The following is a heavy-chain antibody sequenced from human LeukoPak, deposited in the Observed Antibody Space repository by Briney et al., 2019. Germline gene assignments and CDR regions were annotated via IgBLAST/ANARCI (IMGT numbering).Heavy chain of an antibody. Sequence: SETLSLTCTVSGDSISSGSYYWSWIRQPAGKGLEWIGRIYSNGDTKFNPSLKSRVTISLDTSKNQFSMKLSSATAADTAVYYCASRHSKQQPYYYYMDIWGKGTTVTVSS. CDR2: IYSNGDT. CDR3: ASRHSKQQPYYYYMDI. J-gene: IGHJ6*03. V-gene: IGHV4-61*02. D-gene: IGHD6-13*01. CDR1: GDSISSGSYY.